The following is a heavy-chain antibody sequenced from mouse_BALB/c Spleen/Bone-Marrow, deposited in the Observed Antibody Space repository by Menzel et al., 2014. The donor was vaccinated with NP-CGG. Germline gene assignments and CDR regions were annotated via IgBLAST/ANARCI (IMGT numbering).Heavy chain of an antibody. J-gene: IGHJ3*01. CDR3: ARADGYYAWFAY. V-gene: IGHV14-3*02. D-gene: IGHD2-3*01. CDR1: GFSIKDTY. Sequence: EAKLVESGAEFVKPGASVKLSCTASGFSIKDTYMHWVKRRPEQGLEWIGRIDPANDNTKYDPKFQGKATITADTSSNTAYLQLSSLTSEDTAVYYCARADGYYAWFAYWGQGTLVTVSA. CDR2: IDPANDNT.